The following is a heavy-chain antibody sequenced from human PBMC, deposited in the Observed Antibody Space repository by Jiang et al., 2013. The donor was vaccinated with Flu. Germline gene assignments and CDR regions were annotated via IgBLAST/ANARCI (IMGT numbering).Heavy chain of an antibody. CDR1: GFTFSSYG. V-gene: IGHV3-33*06. D-gene: IGHD3-10*01. J-gene: IGHJ4*02. CDR3: AKNVILPRITMVRGVVYYFDY. CDR2: IWYDGSNK. Sequence: QLVESGGGVVQPGRSLRLSCAASGFTFSSYGMHWVRQAPGKGLEWVAVIWYDGSNKYYADSVKGRFTISRDNSKNTLYLQMNSLRAEDTAVYYCAKNVILPRITMVRGVVYYFDYWGQGTLVTVSS.